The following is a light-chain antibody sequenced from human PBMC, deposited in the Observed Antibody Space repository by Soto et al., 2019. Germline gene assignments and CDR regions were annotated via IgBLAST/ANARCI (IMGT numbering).Light chain of an antibody. CDR1: QGISND. CDR3: RQDYNYPMT. CDR2: AAY. J-gene: IGKJ3*01. Sequence: AIQMTQAPSSLSASVGDRVTITCRASQGISNDLGWYQQKSGKAPKRLLYAAYTLQSGDPSRIIGSGSGTDFSLPISSLQPEDFATYYCRQDYNYPMTFGPGTKVDIK. V-gene: IGKV1-6*01.